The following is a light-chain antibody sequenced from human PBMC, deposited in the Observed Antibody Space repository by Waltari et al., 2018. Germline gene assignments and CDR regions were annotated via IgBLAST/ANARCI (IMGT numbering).Light chain of an antibody. CDR3: QKYNSAPHT. V-gene: IGKV1-27*01. Sequence: DIQMTQSPSSLSASVGDRVTLPCRASQAINNFLAWYQQRPGKVPKLLIYSASTLESGVPSRFSGSASGTDFTLTISSLQPEDVATYYCQKYNSAPHTFGQGTKLEI. CDR1: QAINNF. CDR2: SAS. J-gene: IGKJ2*01.